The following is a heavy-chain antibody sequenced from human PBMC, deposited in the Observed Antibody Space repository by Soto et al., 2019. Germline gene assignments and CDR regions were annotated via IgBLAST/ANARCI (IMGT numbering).Heavy chain of an antibody. D-gene: IGHD3-22*01. CDR3: VSGYGYFDT. Sequence: QVQLVESGGGVVQPGRSLRLSCAASGITFSNYGTHWVRQAPGKGLEWVAVIWYDGRDKYYADSVKGRFTISRDNSKNTLYLQMNSLTADDTAVYYGVSGYGYFDTWGQGTLVTVSS. CDR1: GITFSNYG. CDR2: IWYDGRDK. V-gene: IGHV3-33*01. J-gene: IGHJ4*02.